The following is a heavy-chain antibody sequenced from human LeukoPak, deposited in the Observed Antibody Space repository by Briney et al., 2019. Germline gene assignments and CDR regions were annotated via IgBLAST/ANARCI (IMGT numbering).Heavy chain of an antibody. D-gene: IGHD5-18*01. Sequence: PSETLSLTCAVSGGSFSGYYWSWIRQPPGKGLEWIGEINHSGSTNYNPSLKSRVTISVDTSKNQFSLKLSSVTAADTAVYYCARRLAQLWFNWFDPWGQGTLVTVSS. CDR1: GGSFSGYY. V-gene: IGHV4-34*01. CDR2: INHSGST. CDR3: ARRLAQLWFNWFDP. J-gene: IGHJ5*02.